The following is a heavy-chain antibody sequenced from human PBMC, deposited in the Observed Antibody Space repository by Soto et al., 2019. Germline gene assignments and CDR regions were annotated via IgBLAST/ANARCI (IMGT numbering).Heavy chain of an antibody. D-gene: IGHD3-10*01. V-gene: IGHV3-23*01. CDR1: GFTFSSYA. J-gene: IGHJ4*02. CDR2: ISGSGGST. CDR3: AKEGDTYYYGSGSGAFDY. Sequence: GGSLRLSCAASGFTFSSYAMSWVRQAPGKGLEWVSAISGSGGSTYYADSVKGRFTISRDNSKNTLYLQMNSLRAEDTAVYYCAKEGDTYYYGSGSGAFDYWGQGTLVTVSS.